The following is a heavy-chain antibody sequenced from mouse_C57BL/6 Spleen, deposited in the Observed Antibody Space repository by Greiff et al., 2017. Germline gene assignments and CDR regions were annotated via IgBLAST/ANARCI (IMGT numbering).Heavy chain of an antibody. CDR2: ISSGGDYI. Sequence: EVQLVESGEGLVKPGGSLKLSCAASGFTFSSYAMSWVRQTPEKRLEWVAYISSGGDYIYYADTVKGRFTISRDNARNTLYLQMSRLKSEDTAMYYCTRNNYDGGWYFDVWGTGTTVTVSS. CDR1: GFTFSSYA. V-gene: IGHV5-9-1*02. D-gene: IGHD2-3*01. J-gene: IGHJ1*03. CDR3: TRNNYDGGWYFDV.